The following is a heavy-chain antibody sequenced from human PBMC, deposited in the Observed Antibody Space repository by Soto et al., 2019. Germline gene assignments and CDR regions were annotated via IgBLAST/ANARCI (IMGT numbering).Heavy chain of an antibody. J-gene: IGHJ4*02. CDR1: GGSISSGGYS. V-gene: IGHV4-30-2*01. CDR3: ARTMYYYDTNGPSFDY. Sequence: QLQLQESGSGLVKPSQTLSLTCAVSGGSISSGGYSWSWIRQPPGKGLEWIGYIYHSGSTNYNPSLKSRVTISVDRSKNQFSLKLSSVTAADTAVYYCARTMYYYDTNGPSFDYWGQGTLVTVSS. D-gene: IGHD3-22*01. CDR2: IYHSGST.